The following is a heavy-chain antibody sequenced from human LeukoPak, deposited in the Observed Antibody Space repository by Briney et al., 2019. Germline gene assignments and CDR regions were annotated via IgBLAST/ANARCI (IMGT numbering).Heavy chain of an antibody. CDR1: GFTFSNYW. D-gene: IGHD3-3*02. CDR2: IKQDGSEI. V-gene: IGHV3-7*01. CDR3: ARRFAAQLAFVDV. J-gene: IGHJ6*04. Sequence: PGGSLRLSCAASGFTFSNYWMSWVRQTPGKGLEWVANIKQDGSEIYYVDSVKGRFAISRDNAKNTLYLQMGSLIAEDMGVYYCARRFAAQLAFVDVWGKGTTVTISS.